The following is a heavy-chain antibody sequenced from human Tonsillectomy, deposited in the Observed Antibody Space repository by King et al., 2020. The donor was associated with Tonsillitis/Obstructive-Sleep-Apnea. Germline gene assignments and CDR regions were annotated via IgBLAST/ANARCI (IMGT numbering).Heavy chain of an antibody. V-gene: IGHV3-53*01. CDR1: GFTVSNNY. J-gene: IGHJ4*02. Sequence: EVQLVESGGGLIQPGGSLRLSCAASGFTVSNNYMNWVRQAPGKGLEWVSVIYTGGSTYYADSVKGRFTISRDNSKNTLYLQRNSLRAEDTAVYYCARDGISMDRGVSYYFDYWGQGTLVTVSS. CDR3: ARDGISMDRGVSYYFDY. CDR2: IYTGGST. D-gene: IGHD3-10*01.